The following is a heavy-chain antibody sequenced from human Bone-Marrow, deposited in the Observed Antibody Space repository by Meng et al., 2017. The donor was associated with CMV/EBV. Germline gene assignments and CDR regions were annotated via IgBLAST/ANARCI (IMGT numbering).Heavy chain of an antibody. J-gene: IGHJ6*02. CDR2: IAYDGSKQ. CDR3: ARDSDSVRYYDFWSGYYGMDV. CDR1: GFTVSSNY. V-gene: IGHV3-30*03. D-gene: IGHD3-3*01. Sequence: GGSLRLSCAASGFTVSSNYMSWVRQAPGKGLEWVAIIAYDGSKQYYADSVKGRFTISRDNSKNTLYLQMSSLRPEDTAVYYCARDSDSVRYYDFWSGYYGMDVWGQGTTVTVSS.